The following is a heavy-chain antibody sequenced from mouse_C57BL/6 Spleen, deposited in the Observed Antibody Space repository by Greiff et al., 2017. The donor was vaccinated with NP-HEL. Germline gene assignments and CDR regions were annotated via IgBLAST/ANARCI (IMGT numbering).Heavy chain of an antibody. D-gene: IGHD1-1*01. V-gene: IGHV1-52*01. CDR3: ARSDYGSSYGQGYFDY. Sequence: QVQLQQPGAELVRPGSSVKLSCKASGYTFTSYWMHWVKQRPIQGLEWIGNIDPSDSETHYNQKFKDKATLTVDKSSSTAYMQLSSLTSEDSAVYYCARSDYGSSYGQGYFDYWGKGTTLTVSS. J-gene: IGHJ2*01. CDR2: IDPSDSET. CDR1: GYTFTSYW.